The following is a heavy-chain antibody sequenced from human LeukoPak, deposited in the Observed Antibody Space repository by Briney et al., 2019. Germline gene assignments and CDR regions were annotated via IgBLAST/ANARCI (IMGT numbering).Heavy chain of an antibody. CDR1: GFTLSSNY. Sequence: GGSLRLSCAASGFTLSSNYMSWVRQAPGKGLEWVSVIYSGGSTYYADSVKGRFTISRDNSKNTLYLQMNSLRAEDTAVYYCARDLGYYYDSSGYHWGQGTLVTVSS. CDR3: ARDLGYYYDSSGYH. J-gene: IGHJ4*02. V-gene: IGHV3-66*01. D-gene: IGHD3-22*01. CDR2: IYSGGST.